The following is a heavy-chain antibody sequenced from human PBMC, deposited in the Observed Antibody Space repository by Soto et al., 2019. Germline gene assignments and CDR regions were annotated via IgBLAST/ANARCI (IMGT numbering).Heavy chain of an antibody. CDR2: LNHSGST. CDR1: GGSFSGHY. V-gene: IGHV4-34*01. D-gene: IGHD6-13*01. CDR3: ARVGALGSSSCFDY. J-gene: IGHJ4*02. Sequence: QVQLQQWGAGLLKPSETLSLTCAVSGGSFSGHYWSWIRQPPGKGLEWIGELNHSGSTNYNPSLKSRVTIXVXTXXNQFSLMLSSVTAADTAVYFCARVGALGSSSCFDYWGQGTLVTVSS.